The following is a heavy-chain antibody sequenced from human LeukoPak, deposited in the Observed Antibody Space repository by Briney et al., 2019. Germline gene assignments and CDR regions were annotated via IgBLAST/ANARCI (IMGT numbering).Heavy chain of an antibody. D-gene: IGHD6-19*01. CDR2: IDHSGST. Sequence: ASETLSLTCAVYGGSFSGYYWSWIRQPPGKGLEWIGEIDHSGSTNYNPSLKSRVTISVDTSKNQFSLKLSSVTAADTAFYYCARDRDSSGWFDYWGQGTLVTVSS. J-gene: IGHJ4*02. V-gene: IGHV4-34*01. CDR1: GGSFSGYY. CDR3: ARDRDSSGWFDY.